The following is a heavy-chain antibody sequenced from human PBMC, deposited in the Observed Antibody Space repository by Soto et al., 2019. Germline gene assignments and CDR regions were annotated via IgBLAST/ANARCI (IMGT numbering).Heavy chain of an antibody. CDR3: AKDRGWLLRDFDY. V-gene: IGHV3-23*01. Sequence: GPSWRLCCAASGGTFSSYAMSWVRQAPGKGLEWVSAISGSGGSTYYADSVKGRFTIPRDNSKNKPYLQMNSLRAEDTAVYYCAKDRGWLLRDFDYWGQGTLVT. CDR1: GGTFSSYA. J-gene: IGHJ4*02. D-gene: IGHD5-12*01. CDR2: ISGSGGST.